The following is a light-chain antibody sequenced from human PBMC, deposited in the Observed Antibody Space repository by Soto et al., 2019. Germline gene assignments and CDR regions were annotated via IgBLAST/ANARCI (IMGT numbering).Light chain of an antibody. J-gene: IGKJ1*01. CDR2: DAS. CDR3: QQYENYWT. V-gene: IGKV1-5*01. CDR1: QSISAW. Sequence: DIQMTQYPPTLSATAGDRVTITFRASQSISAWLAWYQKKPGKAPKLLIYDASNLASGVPPRFSGSGSGTEFTLTISNLQPADFATYYCQQYENYWTFGQGTKVDIK.